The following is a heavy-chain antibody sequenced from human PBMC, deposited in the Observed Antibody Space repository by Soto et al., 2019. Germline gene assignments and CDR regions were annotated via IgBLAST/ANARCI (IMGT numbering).Heavy chain of an antibody. CDR3: ARGVGCGPPRC. Sequence: PSETLSLTCTISGGSISVYYWSWIRQPPGQALEWIGYIYDSGSPYYNPSLRSRVIISADTSKNQISLKLTSATAADTAVYYCARGVGCGPPRCWGRGALVTVPS. CDR2: IYDSGSP. V-gene: IGHV4-59*01. CDR1: GGSISVYY. D-gene: IGHD1-26*01. J-gene: IGHJ4*02.